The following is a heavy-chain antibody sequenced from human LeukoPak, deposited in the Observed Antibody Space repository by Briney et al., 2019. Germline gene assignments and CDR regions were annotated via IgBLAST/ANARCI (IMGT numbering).Heavy chain of an antibody. CDR1: GFTFSSYW. CDR2: IKQDGSEK. V-gene: IGHV3-7*01. J-gene: IGHJ4*02. CDR3: ARDSSPNKYYYVSSGYSY. Sequence: PGGSLRLSCAASGFTFSSYWMSWVRQAPGKGLEWVANIKQDGSEKYYVDSVKGRFTISRDNAKSSLYLQMNSLRAEDTAVYYCARDSSPNKYYYVSSGYSYWGQGTLVTVSS. D-gene: IGHD3-22*01.